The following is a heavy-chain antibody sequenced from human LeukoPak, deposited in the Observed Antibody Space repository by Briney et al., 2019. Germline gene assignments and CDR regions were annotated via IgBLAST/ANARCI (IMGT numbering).Heavy chain of an antibody. CDR3: TGNYYGSGSYADFDY. V-gene: IGHV3-73*01. D-gene: IGHD3-10*01. J-gene: IGHJ4*02. CDR2: IRGTANGYAT. CDR1: GFTFSGSA. Sequence: GGSLRLSSAASGFTFSGSALHWVRQASGKGLEWVGRIRGTANGYATAYAASVKGRFTISRDDSKNTAYLQMDSLKTEDTAVYYCTGNYYGSGSYADFDYWGQGTLVTVSS.